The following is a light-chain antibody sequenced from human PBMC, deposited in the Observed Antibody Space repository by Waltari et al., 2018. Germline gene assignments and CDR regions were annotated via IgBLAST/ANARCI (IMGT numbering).Light chain of an antibody. J-gene: IGKJ2*03. CDR3: QHGYGVPYS. V-gene: IGKV1-39*02. CDR2: KAS. CDR1: DNVNNY. Sequence: DIQMTQSPSSLSASVGDRVTISCRASDNVNNYLIWYQQKPGRAPNLLIYKASTLQSGVPSKFSGSGSGTDYTLIISSLQPEDVATYYCQHGYGVPYSFGQGTKVEIK.